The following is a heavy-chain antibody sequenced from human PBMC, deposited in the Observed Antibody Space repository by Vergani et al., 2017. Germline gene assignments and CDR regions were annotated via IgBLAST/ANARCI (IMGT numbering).Heavy chain of an antibody. CDR1: GYSFTIYW. J-gene: IGHJ4*02. Sequence: EVQLVQSGAEVKKPGESLRISCKGSGYSFTIYWIRWVRQMPGKGLEWMGRIDPSESYTNYRPSLQGHVTISADKSIRTAYLQLSSLKASDTAMYYCARPAYGAGSQYARWGQGTLVTVSS. V-gene: IGHV5-10-1*03. CDR3: ARPAYGAGSQYAR. CDR2: IDPSESYT. D-gene: IGHD3-10*01.